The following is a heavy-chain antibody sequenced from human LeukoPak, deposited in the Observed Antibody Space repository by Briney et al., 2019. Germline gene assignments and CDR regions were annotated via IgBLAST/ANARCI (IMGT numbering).Heavy chain of an antibody. CDR1: GYSFTSRW. CDR3: ARHENDGSGRASYY. J-gene: IGHJ4*02. Sequence: GESLKISCKGSGYSFTSRWIGWVRQMPGKGLEWMGIIYPDNSDTRYSPSFQGQVTISADKSISTAYLQWSSLKASDTASYYCARHENDGSGRASYYWGQGTLVTVSS. V-gene: IGHV5-51*01. CDR2: IYPDNSDT. D-gene: IGHD3-10*01.